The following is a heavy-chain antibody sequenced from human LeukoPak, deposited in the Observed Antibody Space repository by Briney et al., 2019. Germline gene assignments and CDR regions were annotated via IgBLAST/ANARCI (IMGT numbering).Heavy chain of an antibody. J-gene: IGHJ4*02. CDR1: GFTFSSYA. V-gene: IGHV3-30-3*02. Sequence: GGSLRLSCAASGFTFSSYAMHWVRQAPGKGLEWVAVISYDGSNKYYADSVKGRFPISRDNSKNTLYLQMNSLRAEDTAVYYCAKQLGYCSDGSCYFPYWGQGTLVTVSS. CDR2: ISYDGSNK. D-gene: IGHD2-15*01. CDR3: AKQLGYCSDGSCYFPY.